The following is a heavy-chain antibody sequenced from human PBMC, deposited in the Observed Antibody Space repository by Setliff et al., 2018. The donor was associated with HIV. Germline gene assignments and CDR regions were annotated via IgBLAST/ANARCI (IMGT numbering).Heavy chain of an antibody. CDR3: ASPRLDWSFSHFDY. CDR1: GYTFTRYG. J-gene: IGHJ4*02. D-gene: IGHD3-9*01. Sequence: ASVKVSCKASGYTFTRYGISWVRQAPGQGLEWMGWISGYNGNTKYVQKLQGRVTMTTDTSTSTVYMELRSLRSDDTAVYYCASPRLDWSFSHFDYWGQGTLVTVSS. CDR2: ISGYNGNT. V-gene: IGHV1-18*01.